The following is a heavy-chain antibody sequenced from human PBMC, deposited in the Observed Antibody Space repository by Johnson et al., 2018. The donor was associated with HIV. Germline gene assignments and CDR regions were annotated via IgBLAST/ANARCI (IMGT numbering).Heavy chain of an antibody. CDR2: ISGSGGST. Sequence: VQLVESGGGLVQPGGSLRLSCAASGFTVSSNYMSWVRQAPGKGLEWVSAISGSGGSTYYADSVKGRFTISRDNSKNTLYLQMNSLRAEDTAVYYCAKETRDSRSAFDVWGQGTLVTVSS. CDR3: AKETRDSRSAFDV. D-gene: IGHD4-11*01. J-gene: IGHJ3*01. CDR1: GFTVSSNY. V-gene: IGHV3-23*04.